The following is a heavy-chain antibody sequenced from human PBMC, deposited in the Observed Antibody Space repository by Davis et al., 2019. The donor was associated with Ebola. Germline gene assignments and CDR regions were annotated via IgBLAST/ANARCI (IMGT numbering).Heavy chain of an antibody. J-gene: IGHJ6*03. CDR3: ARDLASSWYESLYYYYYMDV. Sequence: GESLKISCAASGFTFSSYWMSWVRQAPGKGLEWVANIKQDGSEKYYVDSVKGRFTISRDNAKNSLYLQMNSLRAEDTAVYYCARDLASSWYESLYYYYYMDVWGKGTTVIVSS. V-gene: IGHV3-7*01. D-gene: IGHD6-13*01. CDR1: GFTFSSYW. CDR2: IKQDGSEK.